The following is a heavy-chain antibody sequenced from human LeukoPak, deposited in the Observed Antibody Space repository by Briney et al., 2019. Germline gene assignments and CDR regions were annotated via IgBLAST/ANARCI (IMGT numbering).Heavy chain of an antibody. J-gene: IGHJ3*02. Sequence: PGGSLRLSCAASGFTFSDAWMSWVRQAPGKGLEWVGRIKSKTDGGTTDYAAPVKGRFTISRDDSKNTLYLQMNSLKTEDTAVYYCTTDPLMAAAGPDAFDIWGQGTMVTVSS. D-gene: IGHD6-13*01. CDR3: TTDPLMAAAGPDAFDI. V-gene: IGHV3-15*01. CDR2: IKSKTDGGTT. CDR1: GFTFSDAW.